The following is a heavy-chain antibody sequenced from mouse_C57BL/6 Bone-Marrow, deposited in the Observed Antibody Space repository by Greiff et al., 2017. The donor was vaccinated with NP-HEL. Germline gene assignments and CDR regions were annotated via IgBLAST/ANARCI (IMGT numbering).Heavy chain of an antibody. V-gene: IGHV1-55*01. D-gene: IGHD1-1*01. CDR2: IYPGSGST. Sequence: QVQLQQPGAELVKPGASVKMSCKASGYTFTSYWITWVKQRPGQGLEWIGDIYPGSGSTNYNEKFKSKATLTVDTSSSTAYMQLSSLTSEDSAVYYCAREGYYCGSSYDFDYWGQGTTLTVSS. J-gene: IGHJ2*01. CDR3: AREGYYCGSSYDFDY. CDR1: GYTFTSYW.